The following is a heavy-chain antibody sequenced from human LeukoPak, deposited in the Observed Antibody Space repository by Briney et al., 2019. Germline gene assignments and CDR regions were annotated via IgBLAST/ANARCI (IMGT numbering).Heavy chain of an antibody. CDR3: AAPGYSSSWYWNY. D-gene: IGHD6-13*01. CDR2: ISSSSSYI. Sequence: GGSLRLSCAASGFTFSSYSMNWVRQAPGKGLEWVSSISSSSSYIYYADSVKGRFTISRDNSKNTLYLQMNSLRAEDTAVYYCAAPGYSSSWYWNYWGQGTLVTVSS. V-gene: IGHV3-21*04. CDR1: GFTFSSYS. J-gene: IGHJ4*02.